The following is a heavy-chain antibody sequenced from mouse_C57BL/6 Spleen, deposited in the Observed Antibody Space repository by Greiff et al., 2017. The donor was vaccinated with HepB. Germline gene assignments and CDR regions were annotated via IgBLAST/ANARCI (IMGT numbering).Heavy chain of an antibody. V-gene: IGHV1-80*01. CDR1: GYAFSSYW. D-gene: IGHD1-1*01. Sequence: VQLQQSGAELVKPGASVKISCKASGYAFSSYWMNWVKQRPGKGLEWIGQIYPGDGDTNYNGKFKGKATLTADKSSSTAYMQLSSLTSEDSAVYFCARTDYFYAMDYWGQGTSVTVSS. CDR2: IYPGDGDT. CDR3: ARTDYFYAMDY. J-gene: IGHJ4*01.